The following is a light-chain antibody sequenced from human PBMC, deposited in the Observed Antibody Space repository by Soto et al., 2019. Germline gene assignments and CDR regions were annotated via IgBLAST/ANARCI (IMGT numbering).Light chain of an antibody. CDR2: EVS. V-gene: IGLV2-14*01. CDR1: RSDVGGYNF. Sequence: LTQPASVSGSPGQSITISCTGTRSDVGGYNFVSWYQQHPGKAPKLMISEVSNRPSGVSNRFSGSKSGNTASLTISGLQAEDEADYYCSSYTSTSTRVFGTGTKVTVL. J-gene: IGLJ1*01. CDR3: SSYTSTSTRV.